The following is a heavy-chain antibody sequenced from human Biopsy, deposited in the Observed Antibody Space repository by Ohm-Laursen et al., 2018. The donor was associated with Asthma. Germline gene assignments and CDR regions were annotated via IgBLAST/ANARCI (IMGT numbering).Heavy chain of an antibody. V-gene: IGHV4-30-2*01. J-gene: IGHJ6*02. CDR1: GDSINSGGYS. D-gene: IGHD3-22*01. Sequence: SETLSLTCAVSGDSINSGGYSRDWIRQPPGESPEGVVYTFHRGTTHYNPSLKSRVTISVDRAKRQFSLKVNPVTAADTAVYYCARMITMIQVANYYSYAMDVWGQGTTVTVSS. CDR3: ARMITMIQVANYYSYAMDV. CDR2: TFHRGTT.